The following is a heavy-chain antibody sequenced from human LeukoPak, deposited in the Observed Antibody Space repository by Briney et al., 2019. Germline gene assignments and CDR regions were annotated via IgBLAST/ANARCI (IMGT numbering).Heavy chain of an antibody. CDR2: IDQDGSVR. Sequence: PWGSLRLSCVASGFTFSSFWMSWVRQAPGKGLEFVANIDQDGSVRNYVDSVKGRFIISRDNAKNSLYLQMDSLRAEDTAVYFCARDPGSSSFDYWGLGTPVTVSS. J-gene: IGHJ4*02. CDR1: GFTFSSFW. D-gene: IGHD6-13*01. CDR3: ARDPGSSSFDY. V-gene: IGHV3-7*01.